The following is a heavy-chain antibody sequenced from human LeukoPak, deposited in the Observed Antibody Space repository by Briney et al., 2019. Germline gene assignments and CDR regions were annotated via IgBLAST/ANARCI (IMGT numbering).Heavy chain of an antibody. Sequence: ASVKVSCKASGYTFTGYYMHWVRQAPGQGLEGMGWINPNSGGTNYAQKFQGRVTMTRDTSISTAYMELSRLRSDDTAVYYCARVYQGYCSSTSCYHYFDYWGQGTLVTVSS. D-gene: IGHD2-2*01. CDR3: ARVYQGYCSSTSCYHYFDY. V-gene: IGHV1-2*02. CDR1: GYTFTGYY. J-gene: IGHJ4*02. CDR2: INPNSGGT.